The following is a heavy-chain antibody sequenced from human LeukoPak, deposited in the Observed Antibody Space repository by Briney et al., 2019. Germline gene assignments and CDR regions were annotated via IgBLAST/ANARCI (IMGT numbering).Heavy chain of an antibody. CDR3: ARHAVRIAARPRSWFDP. Sequence: SETLSLTCTVSGGSISSYYWSWIRQPPGKGLEWIGYIYYSGSTNYNPSLKSRVTISVDTSKNQFSLKLSSVTAADTAVYYCARHAVRIAARPRSWFDPWGQGTLVTVSS. D-gene: IGHD6-6*01. J-gene: IGHJ5*02. V-gene: IGHV4-59*08. CDR1: GGSISSYY. CDR2: IYYSGST.